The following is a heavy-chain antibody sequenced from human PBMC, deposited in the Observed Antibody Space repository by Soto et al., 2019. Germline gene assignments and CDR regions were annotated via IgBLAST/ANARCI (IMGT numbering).Heavy chain of an antibody. CDR2: IYYSGNT. J-gene: IGHJ3*02. Sequence: QVQLQESGTGLVKPSETLSLTCTVSGDSISNYYWSWIRQPPGKGLEWIGYIYYSGNTNYNPSLKSRVTISVDTSNSQFSLTLSSVTAADTAVYYCVSVNDYEEFDAFGIWGQGTMVTFSS. V-gene: IGHV4-59*01. D-gene: IGHD3-16*01. CDR3: VSVNDYEEFDAFGI. CDR1: GDSISNYY.